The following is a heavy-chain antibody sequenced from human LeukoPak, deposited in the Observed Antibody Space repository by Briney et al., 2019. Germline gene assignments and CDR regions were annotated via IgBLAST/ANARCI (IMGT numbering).Heavy chain of an antibody. J-gene: IGHJ3*02. D-gene: IGHD3-16*01. Sequence: SETLSLTCTVSGGSISSGDYYWSWIRQHPGKGLEWIGYIYYSGSTYYNPSLKSRVTMSLDTSRNHFSLKLISVTAADTAVYYCARDLHWFGSGENGFDIWGQGTVVTVSS. CDR3: ARDLHWFGSGENGFDI. V-gene: IGHV4-31*03. CDR1: GGSISSGDYY. CDR2: IYYSGST.